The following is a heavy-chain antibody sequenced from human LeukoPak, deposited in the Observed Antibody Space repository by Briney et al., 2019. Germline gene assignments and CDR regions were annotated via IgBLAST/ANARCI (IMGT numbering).Heavy chain of an antibody. CDR3: ARTDPFYYFDY. CDR1: GGSISSYY. V-gene: IGHV4-59*01. Sequence: SETLSLTCTVSGGSISSYYWSWVRQPPGKGLEWIGYIYYSGSTNYNPSLKSRVTISVDTSKNQFSLKLSSATAADTAVYYCARTDPFYYFDYWGQGTLVTVSS. CDR2: IYYSGST. J-gene: IGHJ4*02.